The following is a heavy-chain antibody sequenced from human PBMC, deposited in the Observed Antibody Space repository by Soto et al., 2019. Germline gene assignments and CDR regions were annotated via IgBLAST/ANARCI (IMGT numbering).Heavy chain of an antibody. V-gene: IGHV5-51*01. J-gene: IGHJ4*02. CDR1: GYSFTTYW. CDR2: VYPGDSDT. CDR3: AKQKDCAYDY. Sequence: GESLKISFQGSGYSFTTYWIAWVRPMPGKGLAWMGIVYPGDSDTRYSPSFQGEATISADKTISSAYLQWRSLKSADTVMYYCAKQKDCAYDYWGQGTLVTVSS. D-gene: IGHD2-21*02.